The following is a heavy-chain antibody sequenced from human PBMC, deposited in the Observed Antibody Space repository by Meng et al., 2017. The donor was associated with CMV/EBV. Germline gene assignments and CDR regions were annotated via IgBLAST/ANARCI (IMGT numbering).Heavy chain of an antibody. D-gene: IGHD6-19*01. CDR3: TRPDSSGWDPFDY. J-gene: IGHJ4*02. CDR2: IRSKAYGGTT. V-gene: IGHV3-49*04. Sequence: GGSLRLSCTASGFTFGDYAMSWVRQAPGKGLEWVGFIRSKAYGGTTEYAASVKVRFTISRDDSKSIAYLQMNSLKTEDTAVYSCTRPDSSGWDPFDYWGQGTLVTVSS. CDR1: GFTFGDYA.